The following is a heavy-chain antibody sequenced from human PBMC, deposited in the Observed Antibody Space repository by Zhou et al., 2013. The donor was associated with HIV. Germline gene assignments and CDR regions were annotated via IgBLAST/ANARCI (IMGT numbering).Heavy chain of an antibody. CDR3: ARDDIGSGWYGD. J-gene: IGHJ4*02. Sequence: QVQLVQSGTEVKKPGSSVKVSCKASGGTFSYAVNWVRQAPGQGLEWMGRITPEFDSVKYSQMFQGRVTITADESARTAYMELSSLRSEDTAVYYCARDDIGSGWYGDWGQGTLVTVSS. CDR2: ITPEFDSV. V-gene: IGHV1-69*13. CDR1: GGTFSYA. D-gene: IGHD6-19*01.